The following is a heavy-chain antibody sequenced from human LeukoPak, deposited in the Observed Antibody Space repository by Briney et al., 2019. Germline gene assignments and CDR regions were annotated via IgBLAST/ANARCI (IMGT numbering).Heavy chain of an antibody. CDR3: AKGSKEVLFTRDHYMDV. Sequence: GGSLRLSCAVSGFNVSDNYMSWVRQAPGKGLEWVSLIYSDDTTLYADSVKGRFTISRDNSKNTLYLQMNSLRAEDTAVYYCAKGSKEVLFTRDHYMDVWGKGTTVTISS. J-gene: IGHJ6*03. D-gene: IGHD3-3*01. CDR1: GFNVSDNY. CDR2: IYSDDTT. V-gene: IGHV3-53*05.